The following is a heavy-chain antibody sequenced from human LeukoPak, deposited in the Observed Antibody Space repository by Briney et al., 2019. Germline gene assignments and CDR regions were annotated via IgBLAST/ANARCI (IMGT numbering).Heavy chain of an antibody. D-gene: IGHD5-24*01. CDR1: GYTFTSYD. Sequence: ASVKVSCKASGYTFTSYDINWVRQATGQGLEWMGWMNPNSGNTGYAQKFQGRVTMARNTSISTAYMELSSLRSEDTAVYYCARGGRDGYNPSPWGQGTLVTVSS. J-gene: IGHJ5*02. V-gene: IGHV1-8*01. CDR3: ARGGRDGYNPSP. CDR2: MNPNSGNT.